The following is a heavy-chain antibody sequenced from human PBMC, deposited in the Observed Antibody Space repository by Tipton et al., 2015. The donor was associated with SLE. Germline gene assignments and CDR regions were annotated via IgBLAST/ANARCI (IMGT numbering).Heavy chain of an antibody. CDR3: TTGPVGLYSSSWFDY. CDR2: IKSKTDGGTT. V-gene: IGHV3-15*01. D-gene: IGHD6-13*01. Sequence: SLRLSCAASGFTFSNAWMSWVRQAPGKGLEWVGRIKSKTDGGTTDYAAPVKGRFTISRDDSKNTLYLQMNSLKTEDTAVYYCTTGPVGLYSSSWFDYWGQGTLVTVSS. CDR1: GFTFSNAW. J-gene: IGHJ4*02.